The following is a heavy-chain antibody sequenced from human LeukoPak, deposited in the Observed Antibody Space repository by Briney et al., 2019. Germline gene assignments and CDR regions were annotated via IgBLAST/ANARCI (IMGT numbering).Heavy chain of an antibody. D-gene: IGHD2-2*02. V-gene: IGHV3-11*01. CDR1: GDSYSSPY. CDR2: ISSSGSTI. CDR3: ARAAAPAAIEEAFDI. Sequence: LSLTCTVSGDSYSSPYWSWIRQAPGKGLEWVSYISSSGSTIYYADSVKGRFTISRDNAKNSLYLQMNSLRAEDTAVYYCARAAAPAAIEEAFDIWGQGTMVTVSS. J-gene: IGHJ3*02.